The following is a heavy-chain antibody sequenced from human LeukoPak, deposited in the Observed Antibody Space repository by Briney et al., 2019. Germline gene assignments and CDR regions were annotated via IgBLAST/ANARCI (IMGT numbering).Heavy chain of an antibody. J-gene: IGHJ4*02. Sequence: SGGSLRLSCAASNFTFSRYSMNWVRQAPGKGLEWVSSISSGNTYIYYADSVKGRFTISRDNAKNSLYPQMNSLRAEDTAVYYCARDSASSGHPFDYWGQGTLVTVSS. V-gene: IGHV3-21*01. D-gene: IGHD3-22*01. CDR3: ARDSASSGHPFDY. CDR1: NFTFSRYS. CDR2: ISSGNTYI.